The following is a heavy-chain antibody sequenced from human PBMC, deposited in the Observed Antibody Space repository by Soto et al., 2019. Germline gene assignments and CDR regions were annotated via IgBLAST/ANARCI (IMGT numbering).Heavy chain of an antibody. J-gene: IGHJ4*02. Sequence: QVQLVESGGGVVQPGRSLRLSCAASGFTFSSYGMHWVRQAPGKGLEWVAVIWYDGSNKYYADSVKGRFTIYRDNSKNTLYLQMNSLRAEDTAVYYCARDLGRSGSLDYWGQGTLVTVSS. CDR3: ARDLGRSGSLDY. V-gene: IGHV3-33*01. CDR2: IWYDGSNK. CDR1: GFTFSSYG. D-gene: IGHD1-26*01.